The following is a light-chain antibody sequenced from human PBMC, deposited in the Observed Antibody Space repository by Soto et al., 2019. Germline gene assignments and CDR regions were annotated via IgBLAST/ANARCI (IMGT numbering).Light chain of an antibody. CDR1: SGSVSSSYY. V-gene: IGLV8-61*01. CDR3: ALYMGGGIWV. J-gene: IGLJ3*02. Sequence: VVTQEPSFSVSPGGTVTLTCGLTSGSVSSSYYPSWSQQTPGQAPRSLIYTTSTRSSGVPDRFSGSILGNKAALIITGAQADDEAHYYCALYMGGGIWVFGGGTKLTVL. CDR2: TTS.